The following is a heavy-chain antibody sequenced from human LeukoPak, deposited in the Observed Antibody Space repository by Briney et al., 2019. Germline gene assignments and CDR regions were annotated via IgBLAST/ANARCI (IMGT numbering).Heavy chain of an antibody. CDR3: ARHYDSSGYSYWFGY. J-gene: IGHJ5*01. CDR1: GFTFSSYS. Sequence: GGSLRLSCAASGFTFSSYSMNWVRQAQGKGLEWVSSISSSSSYIYYADSVKGRFTISRDNAKNSLYLQMNSLRAEDTAVYYCARHYDSSGYSYWFGYWGQGTLVTVSS. D-gene: IGHD3-22*01. CDR2: ISSSSSYI. V-gene: IGHV3-21*01.